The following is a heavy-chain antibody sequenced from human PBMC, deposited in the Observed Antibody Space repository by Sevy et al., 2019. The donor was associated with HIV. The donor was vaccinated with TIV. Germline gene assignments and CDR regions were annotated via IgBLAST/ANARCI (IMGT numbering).Heavy chain of an antibody. CDR3: ARDEILWFGEYYFDY. J-gene: IGHJ4*02. D-gene: IGHD3-10*01. V-gene: IGHV3-33*01. CDR1: GFTFSDYG. CDR2: IWYDGINK. Sequence: GGSLRLSCEVFGFTFSDYGMHWVRQAPGKGLEWVAGIWYDGINKYYADSVKGRFTISRDNSKNTLYLQMNSLRAEDTAVYYCARDEILWFGEYYFDYWGQGTLVTVSS.